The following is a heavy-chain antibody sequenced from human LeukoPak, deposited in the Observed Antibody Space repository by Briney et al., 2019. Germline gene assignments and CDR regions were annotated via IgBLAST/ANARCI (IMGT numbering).Heavy chain of an antibody. CDR1: GGSISSYY. V-gene: IGHV4-59*01. J-gene: IGHJ5*02. CDR2: VYYSGST. D-gene: IGHD3-3*01. Sequence: KPSETLSLTCTVSGGSISSYYWSWIRQPPGKGLEWIGYVYYSGSTNYNPSLKSRVTISVDTSKNQFSLKLSSVTAADTAVYYCARGVNYDFWSGYREYNWFDPWGQGTLVTVSS. CDR3: ARGVNYDFWSGYREYNWFDP.